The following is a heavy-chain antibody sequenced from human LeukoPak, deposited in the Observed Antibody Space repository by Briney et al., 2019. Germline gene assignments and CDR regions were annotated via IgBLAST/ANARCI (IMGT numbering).Heavy chain of an antibody. CDR2: IDATGNII. CDR3: ARDRWRSGVYEGDFDY. CDR1: GFRFSNYE. J-gene: IGHJ4*02. V-gene: IGHV3-48*03. D-gene: IGHD5/OR15-5a*01. Sequence: PGGSLRLSCAASGFRFSNYEMNWVRQAPGKGLEWLSYIDATGNIIYYADSVKGRFTISRDIAKNSLYLQMSSLRVEDTAVYYCARDRWRSGVYEGDFDYWGQGTLVTVSS.